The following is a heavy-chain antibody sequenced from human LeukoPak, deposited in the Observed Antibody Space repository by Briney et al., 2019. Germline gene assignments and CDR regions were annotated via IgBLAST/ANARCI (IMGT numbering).Heavy chain of an antibody. Sequence: GGSLRLSCAASGFTFSSYSMNWVRQAPGKGLEWVSSISSSSSYIYYADSVKGRFTISRDNAKNSLYLQMNSLRAEDTAVCYCARAGGSGSYYNPYNWFDPWGQGTLVTVSS. CDR3: ARAGGSGSYYNPYNWFDP. D-gene: IGHD3-10*01. J-gene: IGHJ5*02. CDR2: ISSSSSYI. V-gene: IGHV3-21*01. CDR1: GFTFSSYS.